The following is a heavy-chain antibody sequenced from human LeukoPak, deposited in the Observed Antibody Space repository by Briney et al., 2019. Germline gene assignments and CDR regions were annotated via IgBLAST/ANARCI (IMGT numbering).Heavy chain of an antibody. CDR3: AKGRSDWYLSDLDY. D-gene: IGHD6-19*01. J-gene: IGHJ4*02. Sequence: GSLRLSCAASGFTFSIYAMYWVRQVPGKGLEWVSIINDSGGSTYYSDSVKGRFTISRDNSKNTLYLQTSSLRAEDTAVYFCAKGRSDWYLSDLDYWGQGNLVTVSS. CDR2: INDSGGST. CDR1: GFTFSIYA. V-gene: IGHV3-23*01.